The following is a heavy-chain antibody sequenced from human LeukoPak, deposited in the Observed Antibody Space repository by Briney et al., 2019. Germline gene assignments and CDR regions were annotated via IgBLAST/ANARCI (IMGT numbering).Heavy chain of an antibody. CDR1: GISISNGGYS. Sequence: SETLSLTGTVSGISISNGGYSWGWIRPPPGKELEWIVSIYYSGSTYYNPSLKSRVTISVDTSKSQFSLKLTSVTAADTAVYYCASPGGGPTKYWGQGTLVTDPS. D-gene: IGHD3-16*01. J-gene: IGHJ4*02. CDR2: IYYSGST. V-gene: IGHV4-39*01. CDR3: ASPGGGPTKY.